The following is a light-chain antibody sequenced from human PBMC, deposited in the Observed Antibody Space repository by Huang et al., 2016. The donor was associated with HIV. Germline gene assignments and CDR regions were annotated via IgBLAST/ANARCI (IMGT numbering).Light chain of an antibody. CDR2: EVS. Sequence: DIVMTQSPLSLSVTPGQPASISCKSSQSLLHRDGKTHFSWFLQKPGQSPQLLIYEVSNRFSGVSDGFSGSGSGTNCTLKIRRVATEDVGVYFCMQSMQLPWTFGQGTKVEIK. V-gene: IGKV2D-29*02. CDR3: MQSMQLPWT. CDR1: QSLLHRDGKTH. J-gene: IGKJ1*01.